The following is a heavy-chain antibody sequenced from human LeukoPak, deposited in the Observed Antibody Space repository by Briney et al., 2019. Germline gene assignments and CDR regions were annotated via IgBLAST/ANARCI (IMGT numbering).Heavy chain of an antibody. CDR1: GYTFTSCA. Sequence: ASVKVSCKASGYTFTSCAMHWVRQAPGQGLEWMGWINTNTGNPTYAQGFTGRFVFSLDTSVSTAYLQISSLKAEDTAVYYCARQGPGYCSSTSCYGVDYWGQGTLVTVSS. J-gene: IGHJ4*02. D-gene: IGHD2-2*01. V-gene: IGHV7-4-1*02. CDR3: ARQGPGYCSSTSCYGVDY. CDR2: INTNTGNP.